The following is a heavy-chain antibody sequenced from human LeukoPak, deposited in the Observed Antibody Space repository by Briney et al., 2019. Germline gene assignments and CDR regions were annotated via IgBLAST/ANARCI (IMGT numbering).Heavy chain of an antibody. CDR1: GFTFSSYA. J-gene: IGHJ4*02. CDR2: ISGSGSTI. V-gene: IGHV3-48*04. CDR3: ARDDRWLRRSSDFDY. D-gene: IGHD5-12*01. Sequence: GGSLRLSCAASGFTFSSYAMSWVRQAPGKGLEWVSAISGSGSTIYYADSVKGRFTISRDNAKNSLYLQMNSLRAEDTAVYYCARDDRWLRRSSDFDYWGQGTLVTVSS.